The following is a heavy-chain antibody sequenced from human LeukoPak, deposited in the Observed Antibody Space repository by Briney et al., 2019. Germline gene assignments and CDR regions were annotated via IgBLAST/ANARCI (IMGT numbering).Heavy chain of an antibody. CDR1: GFTFSSYG. V-gene: IGHV3-30*18. CDR2: ISYDGSNK. Sequence: GGSLRLSCAASGFTFSSYGMHWVRQAPGKGLEWVAVISYDGSNKYYADSVKGRFTISRDNSKNTLYLQMNSLRAEDTAVYYCAKEGSSGYTSLYYFDYWGQGTLVTVSS. CDR3: AKEGSSGYTSLYYFDY. J-gene: IGHJ4*02. D-gene: IGHD3-22*01.